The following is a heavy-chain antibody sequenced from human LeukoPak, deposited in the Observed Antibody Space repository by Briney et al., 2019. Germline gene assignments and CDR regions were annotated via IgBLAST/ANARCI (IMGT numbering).Heavy chain of an antibody. CDR2: IYYSGST. CDR3: ARRRITMVRGVINVQKFDP. J-gene: IGHJ5*02. D-gene: IGHD3-10*01. CDR1: GGSISSSSYY. Sequence: SETLSLTCTVSGGSISSSSYYWGWIRQPPGKGLEWIGSIYYSGSTYYNPSLKSRVTISVDTSKNQFSLKLSSVTAADTAVYYCARRRITMVRGVINVQKFDPWGQGTLVTVSS. V-gene: IGHV4-39*07.